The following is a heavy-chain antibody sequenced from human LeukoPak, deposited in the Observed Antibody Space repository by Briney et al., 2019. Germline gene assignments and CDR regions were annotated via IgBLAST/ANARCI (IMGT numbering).Heavy chain of an antibody. D-gene: IGHD1-26*01. CDR2: IYPSGST. Sequence: PSETLSLTCTVSGGSISSYYLTWIRQPAGKGLEWIGRIYPSGSTNYNPSLKSRVTMSVDTSKNQFSLKLSSVTAADTAVYYCARENSGSYRESDYWGQGTLVTVSS. V-gene: IGHV4-4*07. J-gene: IGHJ4*02. CDR1: GGSISSYY. CDR3: ARENSGSYRESDY.